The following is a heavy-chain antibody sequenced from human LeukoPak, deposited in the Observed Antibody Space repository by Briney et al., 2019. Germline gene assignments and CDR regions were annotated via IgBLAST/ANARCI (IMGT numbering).Heavy chain of an antibody. CDR3: TTGIGL. CDR2: IESKTDGGTT. D-gene: IGHD1-26*01. J-gene: IGHJ4*02. Sequence: GGSLRLSCAASGFTFSNAWMNWVRQAPGKGLEWVGRIESKTDGGTTDYVAPVKGRFNISRHDSKNTLYLQMDSLKTEDTAVYYCTTGIGLWGQGTLVTVSS. CDR1: GFTFSNAW. V-gene: IGHV3-15*04.